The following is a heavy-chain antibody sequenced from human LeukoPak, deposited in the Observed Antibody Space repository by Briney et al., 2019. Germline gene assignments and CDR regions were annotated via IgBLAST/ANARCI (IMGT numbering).Heavy chain of an antibody. D-gene: IGHD3-10*01. CDR3: AKSLSSRGVIIPKTSRYFDY. J-gene: IGHJ4*02. Sequence: PGGSLRLSCAASGFTFDDYGMSWLRQAPGKGLEWVSGIICSGGSTGYADSVKGRFTISRDNAKNSLYLQMNTLRPEDTAVYYCAKSLSSRGVIIPKTSRYFDYWGQGTLVTVSS. CDR1: GFTFDDYG. CDR2: IICSGGST. V-gene: IGHV3-20*04.